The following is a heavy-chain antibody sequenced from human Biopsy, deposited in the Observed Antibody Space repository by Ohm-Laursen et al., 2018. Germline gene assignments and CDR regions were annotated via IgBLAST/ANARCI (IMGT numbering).Heavy chain of an antibody. CDR1: GGTFSSYA. J-gene: IGHJ5*02. D-gene: IGHD2-2*01. CDR3: ARRYCSSTSCSPPFYSWFDP. V-gene: IGHV1-69*13. CDR2: IIPIFETI. Sequence: GASVKVSCKASGGTFSSYAISWVRQAPGQGPEWMGGIIPIFETIDYAPKFQDRVTITADESTGTAYMELSSLKSEDTAVYYCARRYCSSTSCSPPFYSWFDPWGQGTLVTVSS.